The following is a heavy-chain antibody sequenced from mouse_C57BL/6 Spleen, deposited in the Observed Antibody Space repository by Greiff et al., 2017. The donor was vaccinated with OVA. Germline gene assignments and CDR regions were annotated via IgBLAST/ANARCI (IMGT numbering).Heavy chain of an antibody. J-gene: IGHJ4*01. CDR1: GYTFTDYE. D-gene: IGHD1-1*01. CDR2: IDPETGGT. Sequence: VKLQQSGAELVRPGASVTLSCKASGYTFTDYEMHWVKQTPVHGLEWIGAIDPETGGTAYNQKFKGKAILTADKSSSTASMKLRSLTSEDAAVYYGTRSGITTVVATRAMDYWGQGTSVTVSS. CDR3: TRSGITTVVATRAMDY. V-gene: IGHV1-15*01.